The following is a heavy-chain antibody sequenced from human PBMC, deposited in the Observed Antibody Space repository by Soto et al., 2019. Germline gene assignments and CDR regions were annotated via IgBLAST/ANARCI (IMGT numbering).Heavy chain of an antibody. J-gene: IGHJ5*02. CDR2: IDPNNGNT. CDR3: ARTVTGDP. CDR1: GYTFTTYD. Sequence: ASVKVSCKASGYTFTTYDINWVRQATGQGLEWIGFIDPNNGNTGYAQKFQGRITMTRDTSISTAYMELRSLRSEDTAVYYCARTVTGDPWGQGTLVTVSS. V-gene: IGHV1-8*01. D-gene: IGHD6-19*01.